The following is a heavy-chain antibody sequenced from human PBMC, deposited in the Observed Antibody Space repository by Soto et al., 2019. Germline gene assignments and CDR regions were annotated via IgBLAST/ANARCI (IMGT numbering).Heavy chain of an antibody. CDR3: ARGWGRIFDY. CDR1: GGSFSGYY. D-gene: IGHD7-27*01. Sequence: QVQLQQWGAGLLKPSETLSLTCAVYGGSFSGYYWNWIRQPPGKGLEWIGEINHSGSTNYNPSLKRRVTISVDTSKNQFSLKLSSVTAAETAVYYCARGWGRIFDYWGQGTLVTVSS. V-gene: IGHV4-34*01. CDR2: INHSGST. J-gene: IGHJ4*02.